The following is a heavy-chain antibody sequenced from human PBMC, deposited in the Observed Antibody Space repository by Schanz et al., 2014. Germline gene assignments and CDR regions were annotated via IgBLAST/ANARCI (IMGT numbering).Heavy chain of an antibody. V-gene: IGHV4-4*07. CDR2: VYATGRT. J-gene: IGHJ5*02. CDR3: ARTLVNGSRKWFVP. CDR1: GGSINNYF. Sequence: QVHLQESGPGLVKPSETLSVTCTVSGGSINNYFWTWIRQPAGKGLEWIGHVYATGRTKYNPSLKSRVTMSVDTSQKQISLKLTSVTAADTAVYYCARTLVNGSRKWFVPWGPGTQVTVSS. D-gene: IGHD3-10*01.